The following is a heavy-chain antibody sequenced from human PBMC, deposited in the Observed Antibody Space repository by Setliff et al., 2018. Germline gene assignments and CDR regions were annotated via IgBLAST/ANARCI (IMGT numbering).Heavy chain of an antibody. CDR3: ARDNRARHYMDV. CDR2: ISHSGSA. J-gene: IGHJ6*03. D-gene: IGHD3-10*01. CDR1: GGSFSTYF. Sequence: PSETLSLTCAVYGGSFSTYFWSWIRQPPGKGLEWIGEISHSGSANYNPSLKSRVTISADTSKNQFSLNLSSVTAADTAVYYCARDNRARHYMDVWGKGTTVTVSS. V-gene: IGHV4-34*01.